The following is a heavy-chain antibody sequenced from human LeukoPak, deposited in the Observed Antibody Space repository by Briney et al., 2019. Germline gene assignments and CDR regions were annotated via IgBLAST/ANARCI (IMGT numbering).Heavy chain of an antibody. Sequence: PGGSLRLSCAASGFTVSSNYMNWVRQAPGKGLEWFSVIFSGGSTYYADSVKGRFTISRDNSRNTLYLQMNSLRAEDTAVYYCARGSEAATIFYWGQGTLVTVSS. CDR2: IFSGGST. J-gene: IGHJ4*02. V-gene: IGHV3-53*01. D-gene: IGHD3-3*01. CDR3: ARGSEAATIFY. CDR1: GFTVSSNY.